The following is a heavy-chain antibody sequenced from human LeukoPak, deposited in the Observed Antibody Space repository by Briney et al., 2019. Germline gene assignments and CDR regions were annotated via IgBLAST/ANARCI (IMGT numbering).Heavy chain of an antibody. CDR2: ISGSGGST. J-gene: IGHJ4*02. Sequence: GGSLRLSCAASGFTFSSYAMSWVRQAPGKGLEWVSAISGSGGSTYYADPVKGRFTISRDNSKNTLYLQMNSLRAEDTAVYYCAKVVATIGKPLVPFDYWGQGTLVTVSS. CDR1: GFTFSSYA. CDR3: AKVVATIGKPLVPFDY. D-gene: IGHD5-12*01. V-gene: IGHV3-23*01.